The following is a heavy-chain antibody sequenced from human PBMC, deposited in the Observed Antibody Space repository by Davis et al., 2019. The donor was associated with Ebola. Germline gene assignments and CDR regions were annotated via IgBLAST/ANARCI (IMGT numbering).Heavy chain of an antibody. CDR2: ISSSSSTI. Sequence: GESLKISCAASGFTFSSYSMNWVRQAPGKGLEWVSYISSSSSTIYYADSVKGRFTISRDNAKNSLYLQMNSLRAEDTAVYYCARGGVFTPMIYDYWGQGTLVTVSS. D-gene: IGHD3-16*01. V-gene: IGHV3-48*04. CDR1: GFTFSSYS. CDR3: ARGGVFTPMIYDY. J-gene: IGHJ4*02.